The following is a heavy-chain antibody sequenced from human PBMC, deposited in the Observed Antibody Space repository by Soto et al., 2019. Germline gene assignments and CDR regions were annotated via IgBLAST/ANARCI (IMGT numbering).Heavy chain of an antibody. CDR2: INPDTGGT. J-gene: IGHJ4*02. D-gene: IGHD3-16*01. Sequence: ASVKVSCKASGYTFSHYAMHWVRQAPGQRLEWMGWINPDTGGTDYKQKFQGWVTMTRDTSISTAYMELSSLKSDDTALYSGAGAFERDGSSWYRGGYDYWGQGTLVTVSS. CDR1: GYTFSHYA. V-gene: IGHV1-2*04. CDR3: AGAFERDGSSWYRGGYDY.